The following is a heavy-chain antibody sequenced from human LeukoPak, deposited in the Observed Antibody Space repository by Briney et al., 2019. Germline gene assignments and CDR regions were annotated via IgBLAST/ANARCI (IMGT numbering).Heavy chain of an antibody. CDR3: ARDENAQADY. CDR2: IYYSGST. V-gene: IGHV4-39*07. J-gene: IGHJ4*02. Sequence: SETLSLTCTVSGGSISSSSYYWGWIRQPPGKGLEWIGSIYYSGSTYYNPSLKSRVTISVDTSKNQFSLKLSSVTAADTAVYYCARDENAQADYWGQGTLVTVSS. CDR1: GGSISSSSYY.